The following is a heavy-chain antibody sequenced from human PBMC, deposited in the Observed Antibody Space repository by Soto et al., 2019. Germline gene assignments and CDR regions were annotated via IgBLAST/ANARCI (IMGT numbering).Heavy chain of an antibody. CDR2: ISYDGSNK. CDR3: ARDFTEYYYDSSGYYYSPVFDY. J-gene: IGHJ4*02. D-gene: IGHD3-22*01. CDR1: GFTFSSYA. Sequence: GGSLRLSCAASGFTFSSYAMHWVRQAPGKGLEWVAVISYDGSNKYYADSVKGRFTISRDNSKNTLYLQMNSLRAEDTAVYYCARDFTEYYYDSSGYYYSPVFDYWGQGTLVTVSS. V-gene: IGHV3-30-3*01.